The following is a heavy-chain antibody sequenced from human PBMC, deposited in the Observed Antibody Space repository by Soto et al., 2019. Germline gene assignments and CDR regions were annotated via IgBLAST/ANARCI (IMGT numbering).Heavy chain of an antibody. J-gene: IGHJ4*02. Sequence: QVQLVQSGAEVKKPGASVKVSCKASGYTFTGSYMHWVRQAPGQGLEWMGWINPNNGDTNYAQTFQGRVTMTRDTYISTAYMELIRLGSDEAPIYYFASDGYDSIGYVGYYWGQGTLVTVSS. CDR3: ASDGYDSIGYVGYY. D-gene: IGHD3-22*01. CDR2: INPNNGDT. V-gene: IGHV1-2*02. CDR1: GYTFTGSY.